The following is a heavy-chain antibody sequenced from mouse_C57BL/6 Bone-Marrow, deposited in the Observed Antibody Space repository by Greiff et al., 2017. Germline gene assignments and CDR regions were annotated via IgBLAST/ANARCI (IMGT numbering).Heavy chain of an antibody. CDR1: GFTFSSYA. CDR2: ISDGGSYT. J-gene: IGHJ4*01. V-gene: IGHV5-4*03. Sequence: EVKLVESGGGLVKPGGSLKLSCAASGFTFSSYALSWVRQTPETRLEWVATISDGGSYTYYPDNVKGRFTISRDNAKNNLYLQMSHLKSEDTAMYYCARGPLDYWGQGTSVTVSS. CDR3: ARGPLDY.